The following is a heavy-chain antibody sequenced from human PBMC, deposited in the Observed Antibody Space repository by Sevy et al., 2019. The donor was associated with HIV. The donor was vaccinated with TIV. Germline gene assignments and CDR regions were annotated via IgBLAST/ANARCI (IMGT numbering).Heavy chain of an antibody. CDR1: GFTFSSYS. D-gene: IGHD3-22*01. CDR2: ISSSSSYI. Sequence: LGGSLRLSCAASGFTFSSYSMNWVRQAPGKGLEWVSSISSSSSYIYYADSVKGRFTISRDNAKNSLYLQMNSLRAEDTAVYYCARGTAQDVRGYYYDSSGCLDYWGQGTLVTVSS. V-gene: IGHV3-21*01. CDR3: ARGTAQDVRGYYYDSSGCLDY. J-gene: IGHJ4*02.